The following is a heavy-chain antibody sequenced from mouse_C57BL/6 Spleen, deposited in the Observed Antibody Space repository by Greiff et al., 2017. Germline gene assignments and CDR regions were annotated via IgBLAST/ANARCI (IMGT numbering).Heavy chain of an antibody. D-gene: IGHD2-5*01. Sequence: QVQLQQSGAELVRPGTSVKVSCKASGYAFTNYLIEWVKQRPGQGLEWIGVINPGSGGTNYNEKFKGKATLTADKSSSTAYMQLSSLTSEDSAVYFCASPYSNGGAMDYWGQGTSVTVSS. V-gene: IGHV1-54*01. CDR3: ASPYSNGGAMDY. CDR2: INPGSGGT. J-gene: IGHJ4*01. CDR1: GYAFTNYL.